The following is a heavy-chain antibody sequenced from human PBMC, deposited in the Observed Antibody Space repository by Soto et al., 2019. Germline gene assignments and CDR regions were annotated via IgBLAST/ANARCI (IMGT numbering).Heavy chain of an antibody. CDR3: ARDYYDSRGYYCFDY. V-gene: IGHV3-53*01. Sequence: GGSLRLSCAASGFTVINNYMSWVRQAPGKGLEWVSVIYVAGTTSYADSVKGRFTISRDISKNTVYLEMNSLRVDDTAVYYCARDYYDSRGYYCFDYWGQGTLVTVSS. D-gene: IGHD3-22*01. CDR2: IYVAGTT. J-gene: IGHJ4*02. CDR1: GFTVINNY.